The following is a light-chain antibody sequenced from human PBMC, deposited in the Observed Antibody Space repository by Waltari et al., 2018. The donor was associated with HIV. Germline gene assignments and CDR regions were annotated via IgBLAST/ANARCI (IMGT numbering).Light chain of an antibody. CDR3: AEWDDSFVV. CDR2: RNR. V-gene: IGLV1-47*01. J-gene: IGLJ2*01. CDR1: SSTFGSNN. Sequence: HSLLPQLPAASVTPAHRVTISCSASSSTFGSNNRYWYQQLPRPSPNLLLYRNRQRPSGVPDCFSGSKSGTSPSIAIIGSGSEDEADYYCAEWDDSFVVFGGGTKLTVL.